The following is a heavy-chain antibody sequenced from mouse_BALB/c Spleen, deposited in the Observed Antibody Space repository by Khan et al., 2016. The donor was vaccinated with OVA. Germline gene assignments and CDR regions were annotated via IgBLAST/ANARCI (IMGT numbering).Heavy chain of an antibody. D-gene: IGHD4-1*01. CDR3: ARAGWDVFAY. J-gene: IGHJ3*01. Sequence: QVRLQQSGPELVKPGASVKMSCKASGYTFTDYVMNWVKQRNGQGLEWIGQIYPGSDSTHYNEKFKGKATLTADRSSSTAYMHLSNLTFADSAVYFCARAGWDVFAYWGQGTLVTVSA. CDR2: IYPGSDST. V-gene: IGHV1-77*01. CDR1: GYTFTDYV.